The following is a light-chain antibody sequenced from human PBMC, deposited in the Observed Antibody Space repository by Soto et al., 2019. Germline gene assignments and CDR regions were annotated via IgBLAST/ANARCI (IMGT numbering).Light chain of an antibody. V-gene: IGLV2-14*01. CDR1: SSDVGGYDY. J-gene: IGLJ1*01. Sequence: ALTQPASVSGSPGQSITIPCTGTSSDVGGYDYVSWYQHHPGKAPKLTIYEVSNRPSGVSNRFSGSKSGNTASLTISGLQAEDEAEYYCSSYTSSSTDVFGTGTKVTVL. CDR3: SSYTSSSTDV. CDR2: EVS.